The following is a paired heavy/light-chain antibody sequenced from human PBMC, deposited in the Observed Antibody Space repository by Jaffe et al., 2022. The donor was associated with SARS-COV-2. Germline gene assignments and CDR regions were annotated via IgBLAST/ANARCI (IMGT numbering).Light chain of an antibody. CDR1: NSDIGAYNY. CDR3: NSFTSSATWV. CDR2: EVS. Sequence: QSALTQPASVSGSPGQSITISCTGTNSDIGAYNYVSWYQHHPGNAPKLMIYEVSNRPSGVPDRFSGSKSGNTASLTISGLQVEDEANYYCNSFTSSATWVFGGGTMLTVL. V-gene: IGLV2-14*01. J-gene: IGLJ3*02.
Heavy chain of an antibody. CDR3: ARDQSNSWCVDY. J-gene: IGHJ4*02. V-gene: IGHV3-30-3*01. Sequence: QVQLVESGGGVVQPGRSLRLSCAASGFFFSSHTMHWVRQAPGKGLEWVAYISHDGSNSNHADSVKGRFTISRDNSNNTLYLQMTSLRTEDTAVYYCARDQSNSWCVDYWGQGTLVTVSS. D-gene: IGHD6-13*01. CDR2: ISHDGSNS. CDR1: GFFFSSHT.